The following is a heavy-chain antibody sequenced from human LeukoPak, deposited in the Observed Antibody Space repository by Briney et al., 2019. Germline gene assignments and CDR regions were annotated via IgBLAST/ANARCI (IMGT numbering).Heavy chain of an antibody. CDR2: INADGSTT. V-gene: IGHV3-74*01. CDR1: GFPFGNSL. Sequence: GGSLRLSCAVSGFPFGNSLVLWVRQSAGKGLVGVSLINADGSTTTYAASLKGRFTISTDNTKNTLYFQMNSLRGEDTAVYYCAKGAGAGQVDWFDPWGQGTLVTVSS. CDR3: AKGAGAGQVDWFDP. D-gene: IGHD1-26*01. J-gene: IGHJ5*02.